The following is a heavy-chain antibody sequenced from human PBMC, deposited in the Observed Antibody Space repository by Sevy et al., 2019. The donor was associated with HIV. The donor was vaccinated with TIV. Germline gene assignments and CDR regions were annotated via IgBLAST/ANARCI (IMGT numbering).Heavy chain of an antibody. CDR2: FYYTGIT. CDR3: ARLPSPYYDSSGDLIRKYYFDS. CDR1: GGPISSHY. D-gene: IGHD3-22*01. Sequence: SETLSLICTVSGGPISSHYWNWIRQTPGKGLEWIGSFYYTGITNYNPSLKSRVTMSADTSKNRVSLKLNSVTAADTAVYYCARLPSPYYDSSGDLIRKYYFDSWGQGTLVTVSS. V-gene: IGHV4-59*11. J-gene: IGHJ4*02.